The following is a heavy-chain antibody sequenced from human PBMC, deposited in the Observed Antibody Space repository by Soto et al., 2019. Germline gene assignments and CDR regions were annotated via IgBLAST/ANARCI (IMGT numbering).Heavy chain of an antibody. V-gene: IGHV3-21*02. D-gene: IGHD3-10*01. CDR2: ISSGSSYI. CDR1: EFTFSVYS. CDR3: TRERVKIRGGYYHYYGMDV. J-gene: IGHJ6*02. Sequence: DVQLEESGGGLVKPGGSLRLSCVASEFTFSVYSMNWVRQAPGKGLEWVSSISSGSSYIYYADSVKGRFTISRDNDKSYLFSHMNSLRVDDAAVYYCTRERVKIRGGYYHYYGMDVWGQGTTVTVSS.